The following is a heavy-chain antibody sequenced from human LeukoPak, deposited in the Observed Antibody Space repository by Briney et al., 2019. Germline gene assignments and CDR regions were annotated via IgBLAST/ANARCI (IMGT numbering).Heavy chain of an antibody. V-gene: IGHV1-18*01. J-gene: IGHJ4*02. Sequence: GASVKVSCKASGGTFSSYAISWVRQAPGQGLEWMGWISAYNGNTNYAQKLQGRVTMTTDTSTSTAYMELRSLRSDDTAVYYCARYRPITLSDYWGQGTLVTVSS. D-gene: IGHD5-12*01. CDR2: ISAYNGNT. CDR3: ARYRPITLSDY. CDR1: GGTFSSYA.